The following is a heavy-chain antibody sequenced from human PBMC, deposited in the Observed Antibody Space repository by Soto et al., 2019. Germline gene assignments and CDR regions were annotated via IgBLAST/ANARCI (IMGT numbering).Heavy chain of an antibody. CDR1: GASMNNFY. Sequence: SETLSLTCSVSGASMNNFYCSWIRQAPGKGLEYIGWVYYNGSTNYNPSLKSRLSISLDTSKNQISLKLNSVTAADTAVYYCARSGHTFGGVVWGQGILVTVSS. D-gene: IGHD3-16*01. CDR3: ARSGHTFGGVV. J-gene: IGHJ4*02. V-gene: IGHV4-59*01. CDR2: VYYNGST.